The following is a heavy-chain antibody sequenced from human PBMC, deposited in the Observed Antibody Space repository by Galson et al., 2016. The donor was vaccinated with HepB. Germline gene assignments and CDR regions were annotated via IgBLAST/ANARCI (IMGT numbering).Heavy chain of an antibody. CDR3: VRESPGVISYGSVDY. CDR2: IDSGSATI. Sequence: SLRLSCAASGFTFTNYNMNWVRRAPGRRLEWVSYIDSGSATILYADSVKGRFTISRDNARNSLCLQMSSLRVEDTAVYYCVRESPGVISYGSVDYWGQGTLVTVSS. V-gene: IGHV3-48*04. CDR1: GFTFTNYN. D-gene: IGHD5-18*01. J-gene: IGHJ4*02.